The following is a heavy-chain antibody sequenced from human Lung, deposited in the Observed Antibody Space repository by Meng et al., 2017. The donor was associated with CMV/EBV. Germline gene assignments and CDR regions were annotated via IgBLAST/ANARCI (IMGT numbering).Heavy chain of an antibody. CDR1: AFTVSSNY. Sequence: GGSXRLXCAASAFTVSSNYMSWVRQAPGKGLEWVSVIYSGGITYYAGSVKGRFTISRDNSKNTLYLQMNSLRAEDTAVYYCARGGGGGDLLYYYYGMDVXGQGTTVTVSS. J-gene: IGHJ6*02. V-gene: IGHV3-53*01. D-gene: IGHD2-21*02. CDR2: IYSGGIT. CDR3: ARGGGGGDLLYYYYGMDV.